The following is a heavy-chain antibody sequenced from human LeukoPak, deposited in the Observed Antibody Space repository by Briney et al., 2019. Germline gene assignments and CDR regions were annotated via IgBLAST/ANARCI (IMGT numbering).Heavy chain of an antibody. CDR2: IRSTSSYI. J-gene: IGHJ5*02. Sequence: GGSLRLSCAASGFTFSNYWMHWVRQAPGKGLEWVSSIRSTSSYIYYADSVKGRFTISRDNAKNSLYLQMNSLRAEDTAVYYCATEGSSTWFDHWGQGTLVTVSS. CDR1: GFTFSNYW. D-gene: IGHD6-13*01. CDR3: ATEGSSTWFDH. V-gene: IGHV3-21*01.